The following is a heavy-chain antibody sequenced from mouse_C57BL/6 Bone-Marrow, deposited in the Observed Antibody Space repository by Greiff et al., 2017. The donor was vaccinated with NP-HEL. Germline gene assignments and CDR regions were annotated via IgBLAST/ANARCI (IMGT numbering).Heavy chain of an antibody. V-gene: IGHV14-3*01. J-gene: IGHJ1*03. D-gene: IGHD1-1*01. CDR3: ARSITTVVEGDWYFDV. Sequence: EVQLVESVAELVRPGASVKLSCTASGFNIKNTYMHWVKQRPEQGLEWIGRIDPANGNTKYAPKFQGKATITADTSSNTAYLQLSSLTSEDTAIYYCARSITTVVEGDWYFDVWGTGTTVTVSS. CDR1: GFNIKNTY. CDR2: IDPANGNT.